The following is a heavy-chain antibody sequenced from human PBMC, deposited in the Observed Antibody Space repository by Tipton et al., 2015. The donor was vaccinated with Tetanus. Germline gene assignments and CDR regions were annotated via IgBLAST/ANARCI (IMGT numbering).Heavy chain of an antibody. Sequence: QSGPEVKKPGASVKVSCKASGYTFTSYGISWVRQAPGQGLEWMGWISAYNGNTNYAQKLQGRITMTTDTSTSTAYMELRSLRSDDTAVYYCARTLRSYYYYYGMDVWGQGTTVTVSS. CDR2: ISAYNGNT. CDR1: GYTFTSYG. J-gene: IGHJ6*02. D-gene: IGHD2-15*01. CDR3: ARTLRSYYYYYGMDV. V-gene: IGHV1-18*01.